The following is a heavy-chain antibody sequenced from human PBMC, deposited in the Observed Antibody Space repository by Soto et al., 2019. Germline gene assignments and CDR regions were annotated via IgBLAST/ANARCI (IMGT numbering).Heavy chain of an antibody. CDR2: IYWDNDK. Sequence: QITLKESGPTLVKPTQALTLTCTFSGFSLNTTAVGVGWIRQPPGKALEWLALIYWDNDKRYNPSLKTRLTITKDTSKNQVVLKMTNMDPVDTATYFCAHREGDDYVWGSYNDASDLCGQGTMVTVSS. CDR1: GFSLNTTAVG. V-gene: IGHV2-5*02. D-gene: IGHD3-16*01. J-gene: IGHJ3*01. CDR3: AHREGDDYVWGSYNDASDL.